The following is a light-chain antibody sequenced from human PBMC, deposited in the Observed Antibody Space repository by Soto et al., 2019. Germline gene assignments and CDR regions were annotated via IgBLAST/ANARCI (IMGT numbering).Light chain of an antibody. V-gene: IGLV1-40*01. J-gene: IGLJ1*01. Sequence: QSVLTQPPSVSGAPGQRVIISCTGSSSNIGAGYDVHWYQQLPGTAPKLLMHDSSDQPSGVPDRFSGSKSGTSASLAITGLQAEDEAEYYCQSYDSSLNGAYVFGTGTKVTV. CDR2: DSS. CDR3: QSYDSSLNGAYV. CDR1: SSNIGAGYD.